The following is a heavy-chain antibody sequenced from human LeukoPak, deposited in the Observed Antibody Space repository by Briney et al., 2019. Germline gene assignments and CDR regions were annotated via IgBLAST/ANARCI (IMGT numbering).Heavy chain of an antibody. J-gene: IGHJ4*02. CDR2: IFSTGNT. CDR1: GDSMSSGGYY. CDR3: ARTRLRGDPFDD. D-gene: IGHD2-21*02. Sequence: SQTPSLTCTVSGDSMSSGGYYWSWIRQHPGKGLEWIGYIFSTGNTYYNPSLKSRLTISVDTSKNRFSLQLSFVTAADTAVYYCARTRLRGDPFDDWGQGTLVTVSS. V-gene: IGHV4-31*03.